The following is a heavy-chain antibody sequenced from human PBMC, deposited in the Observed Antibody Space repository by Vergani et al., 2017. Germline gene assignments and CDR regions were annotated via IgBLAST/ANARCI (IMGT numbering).Heavy chain of an antibody. CDR2: ISYDGSNK. D-gene: IGHD1-26*01. CDR1: GFTVSSNY. J-gene: IGHJ4*02. Sequence: VQLVESGGGLVQPGGSLRLSCAASGFTVSSNYMSWVRQAPGKGLGWVAVISYDGSNKYYADSVKGRFTISRDNSKNTLYLQMNSLRAEDTAVYYCAKDLVDGNYYKEFDYWGQGTLVTVSS. V-gene: IGHV3-30*18. CDR3: AKDLVDGNYYKEFDY.